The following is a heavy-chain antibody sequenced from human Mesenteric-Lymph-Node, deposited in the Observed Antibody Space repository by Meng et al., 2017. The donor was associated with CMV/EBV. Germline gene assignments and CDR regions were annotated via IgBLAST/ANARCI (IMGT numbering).Heavy chain of an antibody. CDR2: IYGTGIT. Sequence: QVQLLESGPGLVKPSETLSLTCIVSGVSVTSGAYHWSWIRQSPGKGLEWIGYIYGTGITIYNPSLKSRVTILLETSKNQFSLKLNSVTTADTAVYYCAKSRSSTPGIVDDWGQGTLVTVSS. J-gene: IGHJ4*02. CDR1: GVSVTSGAYH. CDR3: AKSRSSTPGIVDD. D-gene: IGHD2/OR15-2a*01. V-gene: IGHV4-61*08.